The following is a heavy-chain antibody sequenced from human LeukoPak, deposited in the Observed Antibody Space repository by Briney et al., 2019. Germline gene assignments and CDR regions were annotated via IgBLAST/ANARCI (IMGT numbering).Heavy chain of an antibody. D-gene: IGHD1-26*01. CDR2: FDPEDGET. V-gene: IGHV1-24*01. J-gene: IGHJ4*02. CDR1: GYTFTGYY. CDR3: ATEGPLVGAISN. Sequence: ASVKVSCKASGYTFTGYYMHWVRQAPGKGLEWMGGFDPEDGETIYAQKFQGRVTMTEDTSTDTAYMELSSLRSEDTAVYYCATEGPLVGAISNWGQGTLVTVSS.